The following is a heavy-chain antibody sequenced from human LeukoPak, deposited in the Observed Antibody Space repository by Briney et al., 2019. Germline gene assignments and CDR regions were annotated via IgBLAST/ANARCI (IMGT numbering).Heavy chain of an antibody. CDR1: GFTFNSYS. CDR3: ERSSYNCTPTPEYYFDY. J-gene: IGHJ4*02. Sequence: PGGSLRLSCAASGFTFNSYSMKWARQAQGKGLEWVSYISSSSSTIYYADSVKGRFTISRDNAKNSLYLQMNSLRDENEAVYYCERSSYNCTPTPEYYFDYWGQGTLVTVSS. CDR2: ISSSSSTI. D-gene: IGHD1-1*01. V-gene: IGHV3-48*02.